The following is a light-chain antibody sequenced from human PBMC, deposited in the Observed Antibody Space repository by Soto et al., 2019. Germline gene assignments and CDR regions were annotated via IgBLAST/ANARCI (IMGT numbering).Light chain of an antibody. CDR3: RAYTRTGTHV. CDR1: SSDIEDYKY. CDR2: EVN. V-gene: IGLV2-14*01. J-gene: IGLJ1*01. Sequence: SALTQPASVSGSPGQSITISCTGSSSDIEDYKYVSWYQQHPGKAPKLILYEVNLRPSGVSHRFSGSKSANSASLTISGLQAEDEADYHCRAYTRTGTHVFGPGTKVTVL.